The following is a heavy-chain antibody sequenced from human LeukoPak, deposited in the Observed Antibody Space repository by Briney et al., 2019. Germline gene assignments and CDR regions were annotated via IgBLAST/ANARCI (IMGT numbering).Heavy chain of an antibody. V-gene: IGHV3-21*01. CDR3: ARDLFGGRDY. CDR1: GFTFSGYA. J-gene: IGHJ4*02. CDR2: ISSSSSYI. Sequence: GGSLRLSCAASGFTFSGYAMNWVRQAPGKGLEWVSSISSSSSYIYYADSVKGRFTISRDNAKNSLYLQMNSLRAEDTAVYYCARDLFGGRDYWGQGTLVTVSS. D-gene: IGHD3-10*02.